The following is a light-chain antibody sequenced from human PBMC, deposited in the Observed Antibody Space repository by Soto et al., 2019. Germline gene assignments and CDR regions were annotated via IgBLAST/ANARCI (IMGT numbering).Light chain of an antibody. CDR1: QGISDW. CDR3: QQANSLPLT. CDR2: AAS. J-gene: IGKJ4*01. Sequence: DMQISLSPSSVSASVRDRVTISCRASQGISDWLAWYQQKPGKAPKLLIYAASGLQSGVPSRFSGRGSGTDFTLTITSLQPEDFTAYYCQQANSLPLTFGGGTNVDI. V-gene: IGKV1-12*01.